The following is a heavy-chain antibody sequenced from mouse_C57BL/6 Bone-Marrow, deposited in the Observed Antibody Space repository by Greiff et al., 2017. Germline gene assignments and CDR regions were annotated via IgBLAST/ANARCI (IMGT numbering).Heavy chain of an antibody. CDR2: INPGSGGT. J-gene: IGHJ3*01. V-gene: IGHV1-54*01. CDR1: GYAFTNYL. CDR3: ARSEGKNYGSSWGFAY. D-gene: IGHD1-1*01. Sequence: QVQLQQSGAELVRPGTSVKVSCKASGYAFTNYLIEWVKQRPGQGLEWIGVINPGSGGTNYNEKFKGKATLTADKSSSTAYMQLSSLTSEDSAVYFCARSEGKNYGSSWGFAYWGQGTLVTVSA.